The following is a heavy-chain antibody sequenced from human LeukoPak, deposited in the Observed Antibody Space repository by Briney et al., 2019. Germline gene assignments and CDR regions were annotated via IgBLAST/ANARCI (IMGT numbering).Heavy chain of an antibody. CDR2: IFTTEVT. CDR1: GGSIGTFH. V-gene: IGHV4-4*09. J-gene: IGHJ5*02. D-gene: IGHD1-26*01. CDR3: ARSDGIVGEEAWFDP. Sequence: SETLSLTCSVSGGSIGTFHWHWIRQPPGKGLEWIGYIFTTEVTNYSPSLKSRVTISVNTSKNQFSLRLSSVTAADTAVYYCARSDGIVGEEAWFDPWGQGTLVTVSS.